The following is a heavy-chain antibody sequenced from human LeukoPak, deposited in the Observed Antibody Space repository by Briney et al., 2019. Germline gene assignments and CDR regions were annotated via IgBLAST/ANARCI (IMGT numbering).Heavy chain of an antibody. D-gene: IGHD3-16*01. CDR2: IYYSGST. J-gene: IGHJ6*03. Sequence: SETLSLTCAVSGATISSSSYYWGWIRQPPGKGLEWIASIYYSGSTYYTPSLKSRVTMSVDTSTNQFSLKLRSVTAADTAVYYCARETSQKGAHYMDVWGKGTTVTISS. CDR3: ARETSQKGAHYMDV. V-gene: IGHV4-39*07. CDR1: GATISSSSYY.